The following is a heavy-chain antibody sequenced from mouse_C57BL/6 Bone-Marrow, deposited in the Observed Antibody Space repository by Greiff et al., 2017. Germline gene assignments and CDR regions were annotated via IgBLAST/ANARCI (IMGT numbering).Heavy chain of an antibody. CDR3: ARTAYGNYGYFDV. CDR2: ILPGSGST. J-gene: IGHJ1*03. D-gene: IGHD2-10*02. CDR1: GYTFTGYW. Sequence: QVQLQQSGAELMKPGASVKLSCKATGYTFTGYWIEWVKQRPGHGLEWIGEILPGSGSTNYNEKFKGKATFTADTSSNPAYMQLSSLTTEYSAIYYSARTAYGNYGYFDVWGTGTTVTVSS. V-gene: IGHV1-9*01.